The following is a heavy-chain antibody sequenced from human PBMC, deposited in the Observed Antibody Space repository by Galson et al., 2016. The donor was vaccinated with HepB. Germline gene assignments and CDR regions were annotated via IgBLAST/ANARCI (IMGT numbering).Heavy chain of an antibody. Sequence: SVKVSCKASGYTFTSCVMHWVRQAPGQRLEWMGWINAGNGNTKYSQRFQGRVTITSDTSASTAYMELNSLRSEDTAVYYCAVQRARYYGMDVWGQGTTVTVSS. CDR1: GYTFTSCV. D-gene: IGHD2-2*01. CDR3: AVQRARYYGMDV. CDR2: INAGNGNT. J-gene: IGHJ6*02. V-gene: IGHV1-3*01.